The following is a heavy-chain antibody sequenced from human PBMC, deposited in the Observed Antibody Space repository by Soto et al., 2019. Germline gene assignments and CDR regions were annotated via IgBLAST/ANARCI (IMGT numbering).Heavy chain of an antibody. J-gene: IGHJ4*02. CDR3: ARRGGSSPFDY. D-gene: IGHD1-26*01. V-gene: IGHV4-39*01. CDR1: GGSISSSSYY. CDR2: IYYSGST. Sequence: QKQLQESGPGLVKPSETLSLTCTVSGGSISSSSYYWGWIRQSPGKGLEWIGNIYYSGSTYYNPSLKNRVTISVDTSKNQSSLKLSSVTAADTAVYYCARRGGSSPFDYWGQGTLVTVSS.